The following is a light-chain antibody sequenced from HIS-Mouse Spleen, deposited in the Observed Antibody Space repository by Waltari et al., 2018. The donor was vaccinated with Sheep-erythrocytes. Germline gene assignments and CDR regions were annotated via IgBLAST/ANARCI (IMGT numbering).Light chain of an antibody. CDR2: DVS. J-gene: IGLJ1*01. CDR3: CSYAGSYNYV. Sequence: QSALTQPRSVSGSPGQSVTISCPGTSRDVVGYNYVSWYQQHPGKAPKLMIYDVSKRPSGVPDRFSGSKSGNTASLTISGLQAEDEADYYCCSYAGSYNYVFGTGTKVTVL. V-gene: IGLV2-11*01. CDR1: SRDVVGYNY.